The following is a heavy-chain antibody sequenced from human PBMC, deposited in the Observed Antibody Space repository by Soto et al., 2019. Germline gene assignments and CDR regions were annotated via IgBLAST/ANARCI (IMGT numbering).Heavy chain of an antibody. J-gene: IGHJ6*02. Sequence: GESLKISCKGSGYSFTSYWISWVRQMPGKGLEWMGRIDPSDSYTNYSPSFQGHVTISADKSISTAYLQWSSLKASDTAMYYCARRGPPAYCSSTSCYLFGMDVWGQGTTVTVSS. D-gene: IGHD2-2*01. V-gene: IGHV5-10-1*01. CDR3: ARRGPPAYCSSTSCYLFGMDV. CDR1: GYSFTSYW. CDR2: IDPSDSYT.